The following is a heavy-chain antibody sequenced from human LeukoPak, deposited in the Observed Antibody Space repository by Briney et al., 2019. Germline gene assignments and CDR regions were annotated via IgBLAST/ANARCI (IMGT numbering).Heavy chain of an antibody. J-gene: IGHJ4*02. D-gene: IGHD2-15*01. Sequence: GGSLRLSCAASGFTFTSYSMNWVRQAPGKGLEWVSTISGGGGSTYYADSVKGRFTISRDNSKNTLHLQMNSLRAEDTAAYYCAKGGGHSHFDSWGQGTLVTVSS. CDR1: GFTFTSYS. CDR2: ISGGGGST. CDR3: AKGGGHSHFDS. V-gene: IGHV3-23*01.